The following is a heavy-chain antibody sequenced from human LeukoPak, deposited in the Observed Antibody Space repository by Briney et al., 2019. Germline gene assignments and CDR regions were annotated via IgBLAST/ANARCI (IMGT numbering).Heavy chain of an antibody. CDR3: ASAAAPSSGWYRAPYYYYMDV. CDR1: GGSISSYY. D-gene: IGHD6-19*01. J-gene: IGHJ6*03. CDR2: IYYSGST. Sequence: SETLSLTCTVSGGSISSYYWSWIRQPPGKGLEWIGYIYYSGSTNYNPSLKSRVTISVDTSKNQFPLKLSSVTAADTAVYYCASAAAPSSGWYRAPYYYYMDVWGKGTTVTVSS. V-gene: IGHV4-59*01.